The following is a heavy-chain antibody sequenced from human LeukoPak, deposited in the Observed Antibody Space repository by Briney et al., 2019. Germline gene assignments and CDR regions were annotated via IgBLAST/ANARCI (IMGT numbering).Heavy chain of an antibody. D-gene: IGHD3-3*01. J-gene: IGHJ3*02. CDR3: ARERASTEYYDPYHDAFDI. CDR2: ISSSGSTI. V-gene: IGHV3-11*04. CDR1: GFTFSDYY. Sequence: AGGSLRLSCAASGFTFSDYYMSWIRQAPGKGLEWVSYISSSGSTIYYADSVKGRFTISRDNAKNSLYLQMNSLRAEDTAVYYCARERASTEYYDPYHDAFDIWAKGQWSPSLQ.